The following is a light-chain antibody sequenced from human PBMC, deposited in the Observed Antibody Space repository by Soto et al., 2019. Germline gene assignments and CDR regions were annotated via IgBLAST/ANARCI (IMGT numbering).Light chain of an antibody. V-gene: IGLV3-1*01. Sequence: SYELSQPPSVSVSPGQTAIITCSGDELGDKYVSWYQQKAGQSPVMVISQDDKRPSGIPERFSGSTSGNTATLTISGTQAMDEGDYYCETWDNGVIFGGGTKLTVL. CDR3: ETWDNGVI. CDR1: ELGDKY. CDR2: QDD. J-gene: IGLJ2*01.